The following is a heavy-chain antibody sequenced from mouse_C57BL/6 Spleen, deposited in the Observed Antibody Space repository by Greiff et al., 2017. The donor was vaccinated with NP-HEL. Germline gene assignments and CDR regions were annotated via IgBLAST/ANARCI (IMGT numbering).Heavy chain of an antibody. J-gene: IGHJ1*03. D-gene: IGHD1-1*01. CDR3: AGYYYGSSYWYFDV. CDR2: IYPGSGNT. CDR1: GYTFTDYY. Sequence: QVHVKQSGPELVKPGASVKISCKASGYTFTDYYINWVKLRPGQGLEWIGWIYPGSGNTKYNEKFKGKATLTVDTSSSTAYMQLSSLTSEDSAVYFCAGYYYGSSYWYFDVWGTGTTVTVSS. V-gene: IGHV1-84*01.